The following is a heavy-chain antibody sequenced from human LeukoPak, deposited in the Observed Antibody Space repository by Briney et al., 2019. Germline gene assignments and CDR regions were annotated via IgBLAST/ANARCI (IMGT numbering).Heavy chain of an antibody. V-gene: IGHV3-74*01. CDR1: GFTLSSYW. CDR2: INSDGSST. Sequence: GGSLRLSCAASGFTLSSYWMHWVRQAPGKGLVWVSRINSDGSSTSYADSVKGRFTISRDNAKNTLYLQMNSLRAEDTAVYYCARGNYYDSSGYYYVMGGFDYWGQGTLVTVSS. J-gene: IGHJ4*02. CDR3: ARGNYYDSSGYYYVMGGFDY. D-gene: IGHD3-22*01.